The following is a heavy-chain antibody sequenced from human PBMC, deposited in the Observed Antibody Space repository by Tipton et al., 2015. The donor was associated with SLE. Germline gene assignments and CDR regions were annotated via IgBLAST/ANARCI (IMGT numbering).Heavy chain of an antibody. J-gene: IGHJ4*02. CDR3: ARYYYDSSVYYLFDY. Sequence: SLRLSCVTSGFIFDDYGMSWVRQAPGKGLKWVSSILWNENTHYADSVKGRFTISRDKAKNSLYLQMDSLRAEDTAVYYCARYYYDSSVYYLFDYWGQGTLVTVSS. V-gene: IGHV3-20*04. CDR1: GFIFDDYG. CDR2: ILWNENT. D-gene: IGHD3-22*01.